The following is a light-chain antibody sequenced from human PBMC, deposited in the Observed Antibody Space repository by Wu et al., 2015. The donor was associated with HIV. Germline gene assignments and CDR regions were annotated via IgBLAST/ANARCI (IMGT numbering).Light chain of an antibody. CDR2: DAS. V-gene: IGKV3-20*01. Sequence: EIVLTQSPGTLSLSPGERATLSCRASQSVANNYLAWYQQKPGQAPRLLIYDASTRAGIPPRFSASGSGTDFTLTISRLEPEDFAMYYCQYYGGSPYSFGQGTKLEIK. CDR3: QYYGGSPYS. J-gene: IGKJ2*03. CDR1: QSVANNY.